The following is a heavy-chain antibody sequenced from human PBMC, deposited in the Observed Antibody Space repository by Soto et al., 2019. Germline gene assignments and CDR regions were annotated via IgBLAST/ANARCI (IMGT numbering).Heavy chain of an antibody. J-gene: IGHJ6*02. CDR1: GYTFTSYY. CDR2: INPSGGST. Sequence: QVQLVQSGAEVKKPGASVKVSCKASGYTFTSYYMHWVRQAPGQGLEWMGIINPSGGSTSYAQKFQGRVTMTRDTSTSTVYMELSSLRSEDTAVYYCAREGCSGGSCYSLYHGMDVSGQGTTVTVSS. V-gene: IGHV1-46*01. D-gene: IGHD2-15*01. CDR3: AREGCSGGSCYSLYHGMDV.